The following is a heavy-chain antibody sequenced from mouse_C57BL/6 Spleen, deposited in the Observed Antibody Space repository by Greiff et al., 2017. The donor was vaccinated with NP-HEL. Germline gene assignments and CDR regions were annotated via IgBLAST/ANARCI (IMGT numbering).Heavy chain of an antibody. CDR2: ISSGGSYT. CDR3: ARPTGWYFDV. D-gene: IGHD4-1*02. Sequence: EVMLVESGGDLVKPGGSLKLSCAASGFTFSSYGMSWVRQTPDKRLEWVATISSGGSYTYYPDSVKGRFTISRDNAKNTLYLQMSSLKSEDTAMYYCARPTGWYFDVWGTGTTVTVSS. CDR1: GFTFSSYG. V-gene: IGHV5-6*01. J-gene: IGHJ1*03.